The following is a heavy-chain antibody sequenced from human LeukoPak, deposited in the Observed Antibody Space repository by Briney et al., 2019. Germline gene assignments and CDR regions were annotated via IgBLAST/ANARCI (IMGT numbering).Heavy chain of an antibody. Sequence: PSETLSLTCTVSGGFISGYYWSWIRQPAGKGLEWIGRIYTSGSTNYNPSLKSRVTMSVDTSKNQFSLRLTPVTAADTAVYYCARADFWSGYRFDYWGQGTLVTVSS. CDR3: ARADFWSGYRFDY. CDR1: GGFISGYY. D-gene: IGHD3-3*01. CDR2: IYTSGST. V-gene: IGHV4-4*07. J-gene: IGHJ4*02.